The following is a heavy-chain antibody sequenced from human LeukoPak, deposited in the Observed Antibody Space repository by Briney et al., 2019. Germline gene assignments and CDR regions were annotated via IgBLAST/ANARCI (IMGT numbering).Heavy chain of an antibody. CDR1: GFTFRNFV. Sequence: GGSLRLSCAASGFTFRNFVMHWVRQAPGKGLEWVAGILNDRSNTDYPDSVKGRFTISRDNSKNTLYLQMNSLRAEDTAMYYCARGVYGTTRGGTFDYWGQGTLVTVSS. CDR2: ILNDRSNT. D-gene: IGHD3-10*01. J-gene: IGHJ4*02. CDR3: ARGVYGTTRGGTFDY. V-gene: IGHV3-33*08.